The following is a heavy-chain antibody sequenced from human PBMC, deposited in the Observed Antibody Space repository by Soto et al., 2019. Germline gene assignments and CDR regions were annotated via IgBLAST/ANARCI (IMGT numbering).Heavy chain of an antibody. CDR3: ARYTYTSRYSYYGMDV. J-gene: IGHJ6*02. Sequence: GGSLRLSCTTFGFTFGDYAMSWFRQAPGKGLEWVGVVRSKAYGGTTDYAASVKGRFDISRDDSKSIAYLQMNSVTTEDSAVYFCARYTYTSRYSYYGMDVWGPGTTVTVLL. V-gene: IGHV3-49*03. CDR1: GFTFGDYA. D-gene: IGHD6-13*01. CDR2: VRSKAYGGTT.